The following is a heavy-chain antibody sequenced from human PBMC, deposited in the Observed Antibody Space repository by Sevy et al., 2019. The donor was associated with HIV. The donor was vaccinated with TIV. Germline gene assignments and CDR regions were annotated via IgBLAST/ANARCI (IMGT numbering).Heavy chain of an antibody. CDR2: ISWNSRNL. CDR3: AKDINRGCDGVNCYSYYYYFYGLDV. Sequence: GGSLGLSCAASGFPFNDHAMHWVRLVPGKGLEWVSGISWNSRNLGYADSVKGRFTISRDNTRHSVYLEMHSLRPEDTALYYCAKDINRGCDGVNCYSYYYYFYGLDVWGQGTTVTVSS. CDR1: GFPFNDHA. V-gene: IGHV3-9*01. D-gene: IGHD2-21*01. J-gene: IGHJ6*02.